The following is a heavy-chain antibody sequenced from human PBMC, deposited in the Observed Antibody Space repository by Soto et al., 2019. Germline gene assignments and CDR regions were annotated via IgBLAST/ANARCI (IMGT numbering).Heavy chain of an antibody. CDR1: GGSVSSYG. CDR2: IYYSGST. CDR3: ARQIVAGAPPASGAFDI. D-gene: IGHD6-6*01. J-gene: IGHJ3*02. V-gene: IGHV4-59*05. Sequence: PSETLSLTCTVSGGSVSSYGWSWIRQPPGKGLEWIGSIYYSGSTYYNPSLKSRVTISVDTSKTQFSLKLSSVTAADTAVYYCARQIVAGAPPASGAFDIRRKGTMVRVS.